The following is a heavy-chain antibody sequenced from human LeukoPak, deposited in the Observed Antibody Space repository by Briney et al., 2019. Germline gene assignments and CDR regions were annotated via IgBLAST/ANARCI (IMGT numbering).Heavy chain of an antibody. V-gene: IGHV4-59*12. Sequence: PSETLSLTCTVSGGSISSYYWSWLRQPPGKGLEWIGYIYYSGSTNYNPSLKSRVTISVDTSKNQFSLKLSSVTAADTAVYYCARDDGYYDSSGYYYYWGQGTLVTVSS. J-gene: IGHJ4*02. CDR1: GGSISSYY. CDR2: IYYSGST. D-gene: IGHD3-22*01. CDR3: ARDDGYYDSSGYYYY.